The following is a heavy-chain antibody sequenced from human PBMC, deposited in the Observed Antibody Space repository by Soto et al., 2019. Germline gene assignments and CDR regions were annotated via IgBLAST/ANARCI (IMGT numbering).Heavy chain of an antibody. Sequence: QVQLVQSGADVKRPGASVQVPCKATGYTFIDYGINWLRQTPGQGLEWMGWISPYNGDTNYAQKFLGRVTMTTGTSTSTAYMELRTLTSDDTAVYYCARDKEMGYCSKTSCSSQAFDYWGQGTLVTVSS. J-gene: IGHJ4*02. CDR2: ISPYNGDT. CDR3: ARDKEMGYCSKTSCSSQAFDY. CDR1: GYTFIDYG. V-gene: IGHV1-18*01. D-gene: IGHD2-2*01.